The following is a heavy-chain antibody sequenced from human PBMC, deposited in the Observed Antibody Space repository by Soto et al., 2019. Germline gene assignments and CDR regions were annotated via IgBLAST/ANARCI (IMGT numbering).Heavy chain of an antibody. Sequence: PGGSLRLSCAASGFTFISYAMHWVLQAPGKGLEWVAVISYDGSNKYYADSVKGRFTISRDNSKNTLYLQMNSLRAEDTAVYYCARGIAAATFDYWGQGTLVTVSS. CDR1: GFTFISYA. V-gene: IGHV3-30-3*01. D-gene: IGHD6-13*01. J-gene: IGHJ4*02. CDR3: ARGIAAATFDY. CDR2: ISYDGSNK.